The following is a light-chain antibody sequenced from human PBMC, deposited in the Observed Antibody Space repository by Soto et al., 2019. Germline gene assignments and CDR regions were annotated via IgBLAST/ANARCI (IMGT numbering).Light chain of an antibody. CDR2: GAS. J-gene: IGKJ1*01. CDR1: QSISTY. CDR3: QQYNSYPWT. V-gene: IGKV1-5*01. Sequence: DIQMSQSPSSLSAAIGDRVSITCRASQSISTYLNWYQQKPGKAPNLLIYGASSLQSGVPSGFSGSGSGTEFTLIIGSLQPDDFATYFCQQYNSYPWTFGQGTKVDIK.